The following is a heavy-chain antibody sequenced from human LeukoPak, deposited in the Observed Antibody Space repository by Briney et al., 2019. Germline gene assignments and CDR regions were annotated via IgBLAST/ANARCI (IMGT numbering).Heavy chain of an antibody. J-gene: IGHJ6*02. CDR1: GGSFSGYY. D-gene: IGHD2-21*01. CDR2: INHSGST. V-gene: IGHV4-34*01. Sequence: SETLSLTCAVYGGSFSGYYWSWIRQPPGKGLEWIGEINHSGSTNYNPSLKSRVTISVDTSKNQFSLKLSSVTAADTAVYYCARGLIAGYVSYYYYGMDVWGQGTTVTVSS. CDR3: ARGLIAGYVSYYYYGMDV.